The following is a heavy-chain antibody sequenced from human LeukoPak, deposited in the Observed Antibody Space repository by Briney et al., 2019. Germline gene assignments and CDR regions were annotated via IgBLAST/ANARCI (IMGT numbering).Heavy chain of an antibody. CDR2: INHSGST. CDR1: GGSFSGYY. V-gene: IGHV4-34*01. Sequence: PSETLSLTCAVYGGSFSGYYWSWIRQPPGKGLEWIGEINHSGSTNYNPSLKSRVTISVDTSKNQFSLKLSSVTAADTAVYYCARLDGGYNINYWGQGTLVTVSS. CDR3: ARLDGGYNINY. J-gene: IGHJ4*02. D-gene: IGHD5-24*01.